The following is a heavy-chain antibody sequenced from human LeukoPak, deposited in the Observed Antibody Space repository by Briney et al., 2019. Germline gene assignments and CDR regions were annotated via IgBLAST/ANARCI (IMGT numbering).Heavy chain of an antibody. D-gene: IGHD4-23*01. CDR1: GDSITSRSDY. CDR3: ASRTYGGNSDYFDY. V-gene: IGHV4-39*07. J-gene: IGHJ4*02. Sequence: SETLSLTCIVSGDSITSRSDYWGWIRQPPGKGLEWIGSISYSGSIYYNPSLRSRVTISVDTSKNQFSLKLSSVTAADTAVYYCASRTYGGNSDYFDYWGQGTLVTVSS. CDR2: ISYSGSI.